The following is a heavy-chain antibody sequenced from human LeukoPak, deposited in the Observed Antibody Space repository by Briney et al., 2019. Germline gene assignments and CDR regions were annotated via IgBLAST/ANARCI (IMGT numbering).Heavy chain of an antibody. CDR2: INHSGST. CDR3: AGAYGDYASYFDY. D-gene: IGHD4-17*01. J-gene: IGHJ4*02. CDR1: GGSFSGYY. V-gene: IGHV4-34*01. Sequence: PSETLSLTCAVYGGSFSGYYWRWIRQPPGKGLEWIGEINHSGSTNYNPSLKSRVTISVDTSKNQFSLKLSSVTAADTAVYYCAGAYGDYASYFDYWGQGTLVTVSS.